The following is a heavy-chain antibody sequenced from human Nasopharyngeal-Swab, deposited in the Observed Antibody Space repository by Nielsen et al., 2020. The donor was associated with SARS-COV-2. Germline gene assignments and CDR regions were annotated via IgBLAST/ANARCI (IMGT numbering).Heavy chain of an antibody. CDR2: INKDGSEK. V-gene: IGHV3-7*01. CDR3: ARDHGYYAFDY. J-gene: IGHJ4*02. Sequence: GESLKISCAASGLSFSEFWMYWVRQAPGKGLEWVASINKDGSEKYYGDSVRGRFTTSRDNAENSLSLQMNSLRGEDTAVYYCARDHGYYAFDYWGQGTLVTVSS. D-gene: IGHD5-24*01. CDR1: GLSFSEFW.